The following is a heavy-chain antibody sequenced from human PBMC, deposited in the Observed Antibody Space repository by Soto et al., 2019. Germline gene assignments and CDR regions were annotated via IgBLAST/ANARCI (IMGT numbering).Heavy chain of an antibody. Sequence: QVQLVQSGAEVKKPGASVKVSCKASGYTFTSYGISWVRKAPGQGLEWMGWISAYNGNTNYAQKLQGRVIMTTDTSTSTAYMELRSLRSDDTAVYYCASSLLVGYALEGESDWGQGTLVTVSS. CDR3: ASSLLVGYALEGESD. CDR2: ISAYNGNT. V-gene: IGHV1-18*01. D-gene: IGHD2-8*02. J-gene: IGHJ4*02. CDR1: GYTFTSYG.